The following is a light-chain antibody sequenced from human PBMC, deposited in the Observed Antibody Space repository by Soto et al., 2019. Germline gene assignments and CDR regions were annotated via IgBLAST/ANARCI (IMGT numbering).Light chain of an antibody. V-gene: IGKV1-39*01. CDR1: QSISSY. CDR3: QQSYSTPPWT. Sequence: DIQMTQSPSSLSASLGDRVTLTWRASQSISSYLNWYQQKPGKAPKLLVYAASSLQSGVPSRFSGSGSGTDFTLTISSLQPEDFATYYCQQSYSTPPWTFGQGTKVDIK. J-gene: IGKJ1*01. CDR2: AAS.